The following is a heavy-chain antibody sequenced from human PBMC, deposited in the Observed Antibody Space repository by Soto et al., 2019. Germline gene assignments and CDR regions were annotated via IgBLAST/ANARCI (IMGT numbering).Heavy chain of an antibody. D-gene: IGHD6-13*01. CDR1: GGTFSSYA. Sequence: QVQLVQSGAEVKKPGSSVKVSCKASGGTFSSYAISWVRQAPGQGLEWMGGIIPIFGTANYAQKFPGRVTVTADESTSTAYMERSSLRSEDTAVYYCASPPSRNRYDDGMDVWGQGTTVTVSS. CDR2: IIPIFGTA. V-gene: IGHV1-69*12. J-gene: IGHJ6*02. CDR3: ASPPSRNRYDDGMDV.